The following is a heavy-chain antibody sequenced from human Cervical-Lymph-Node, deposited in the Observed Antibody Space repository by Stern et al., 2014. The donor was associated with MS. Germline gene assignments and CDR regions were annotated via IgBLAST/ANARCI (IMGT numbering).Heavy chain of an antibody. CDR3: AHSQGSSTDFDY. D-gene: IGHD6-6*01. J-gene: IGHJ4*02. CDR1: GFSLSTSGVG. Sequence: QITLKESGPTLVKPTQTLTLTCTFSGFSLSTSGVGVGWIRQPPGKALEWLALIYWNDDKRLSPSLKSRLTITKDTSKHQVVLSLSNMDPVDTATYYCAHSQGSSTDFDYWGQGTLVTVSS. CDR2: IYWNDDK. V-gene: IGHV2-5*01.